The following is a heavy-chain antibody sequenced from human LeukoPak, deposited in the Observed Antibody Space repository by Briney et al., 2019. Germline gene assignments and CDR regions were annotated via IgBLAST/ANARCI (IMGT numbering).Heavy chain of an antibody. D-gene: IGHD2-21*01. V-gene: IGHV3-23*01. CDR1: GFTFRSHA. CDR3: AKDFRIGYSAHFDY. J-gene: IGHJ4*02. Sequence: GGSLRLSCVGSGFTFRSHAMSWVRQAPEKGLEFVSGIYENGGTTYYADSVKGRFSISRDNSKNTLYLQMDSLRGEDTAVYYCAKDFRIGYSAHFDYWGQGALVAVSS. CDR2: IYENGGTT.